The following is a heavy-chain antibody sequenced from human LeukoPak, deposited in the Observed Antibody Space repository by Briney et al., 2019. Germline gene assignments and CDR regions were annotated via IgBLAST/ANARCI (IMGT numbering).Heavy chain of an antibody. Sequence: GGSLRLSCAASTFSFSSFAMSWVRQAPGKGLEWVSVFYSGGSTRYADSVKGRFTISRDNSKNTLYLQLNSLRAEDTAVYFCASSSWSSEYFHYWGQGTLVTVSS. CDR1: TFSFSSFA. J-gene: IGHJ1*01. CDR3: ASSSWSSEYFHY. V-gene: IGHV3-66*01. D-gene: IGHD6-13*01. CDR2: FYSGGST.